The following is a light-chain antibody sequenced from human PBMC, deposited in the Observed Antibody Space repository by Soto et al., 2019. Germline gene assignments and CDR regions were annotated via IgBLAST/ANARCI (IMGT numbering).Light chain of an antibody. CDR3: QQYHNWPPWT. J-gene: IGKJ1*01. CDR2: GAS. Sequence: EIVMTQSPAILSVSPGERATLSCRASQSVSSNLAWYQQKPGQAPSLLIYGASTRATGIPARFSGSGSGTDFTLTISSLQSEDFAVYCCQQYHNWPPWTFGQATKVEIK. CDR1: QSVSSN. V-gene: IGKV3-15*01.